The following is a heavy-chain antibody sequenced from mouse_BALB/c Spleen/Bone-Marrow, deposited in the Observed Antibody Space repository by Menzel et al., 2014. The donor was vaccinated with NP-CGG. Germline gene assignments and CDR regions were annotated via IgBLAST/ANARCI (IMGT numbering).Heavy chain of an antibody. D-gene: IGHD1-1*01. CDR2: INPDSRTI. J-gene: IGHJ1*01. V-gene: IGHV4-1*02. Sequence: EVKLMESGGGLVQPGGSLKLSCAASGFDFSRYWMSWVRQAPGKGLEWIGEINPDSRTINYTPSLKDKFIISRDNAKNTLYLQMSKVRSEDTALYYCARLNYYGNLFAWGAGTTVTVSS. CDR1: GFDFSRYW. CDR3: ARLNYYGNLFA.